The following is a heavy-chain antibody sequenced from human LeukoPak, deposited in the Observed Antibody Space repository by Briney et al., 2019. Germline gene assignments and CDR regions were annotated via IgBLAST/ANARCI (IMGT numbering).Heavy chain of an antibody. CDR1: GFTFSTYV. J-gene: IGHJ4*02. Sequence: GGSLRLSCAASGFTFSTYVMTWVRQAPGKGLEWVANINQDGSQKRYVDSVQGRFTISRDNTKNSLFLQMNSLRAEDTAVYYCARLKDDVTKLDYWGQGTLVTVSS. D-gene: IGHD2-8*01. CDR2: INQDGSQK. CDR3: ARLKDDVTKLDY. V-gene: IGHV3-7*01.